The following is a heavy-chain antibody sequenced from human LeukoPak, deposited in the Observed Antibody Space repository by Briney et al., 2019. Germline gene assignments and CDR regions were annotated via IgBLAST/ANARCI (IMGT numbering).Heavy chain of an antibody. CDR3: ARDSGSGTYY. D-gene: IGHD6-19*01. CDR2: IYYSGST. V-gene: IGHV4-59*01. Sequence: SETLSLTCTVSGGSISSYYWSWIRQPPGKGLEWTGHIYYSGSTNYSPSLKSRVTISIDTSKNQFSLKLSSVTAADTAVYYCARDSGSGTYYWGQGTLVTVSS. CDR1: GGSISSYY. J-gene: IGHJ4*02.